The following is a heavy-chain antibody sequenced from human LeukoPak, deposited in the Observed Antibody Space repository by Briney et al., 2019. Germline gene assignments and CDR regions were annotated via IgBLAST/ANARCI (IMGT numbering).Heavy chain of an antibody. CDR3: AGLGITMFGGV. Sequence: RGSLRLPCAASGFTSSSYEMNWVRPAPGKGLEWVSYISSSGSTTYYADSVKGRLTISRDNAKNSLYLQMNSLRAEDTAVYYCAGLGITMFGGVWGKGTTVTISS. D-gene: IGHD3-10*02. CDR2: ISSSGSTT. J-gene: IGHJ6*04. V-gene: IGHV3-48*03. CDR1: GFTSSSYE.